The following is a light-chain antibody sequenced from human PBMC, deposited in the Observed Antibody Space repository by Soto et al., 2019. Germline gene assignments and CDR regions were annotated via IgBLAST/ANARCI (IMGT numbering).Light chain of an antibody. J-gene: IGKJ5*01. CDR2: AAS. CDR1: QSVSNN. V-gene: IGKV3-15*01. Sequence: EIVMTQSPATLSVSPGERGTLSCRASQSVSNNLAWYRQRPGQAPRLLIFAASTRAPGIPARFGGSGSGTEFALTINNLQSEDFAVYYCQQYITWPITFGQGTRLEIK. CDR3: QQYITWPIT.